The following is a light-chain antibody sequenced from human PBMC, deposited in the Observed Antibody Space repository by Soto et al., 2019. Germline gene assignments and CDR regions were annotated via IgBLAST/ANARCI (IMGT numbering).Light chain of an antibody. Sequence: DIQLTQSPSSLSASVGDRVTISCRASQSISSHLNWYQQRPGKAPKLLIYDASTLQSGVPSRFRGSGSGTDFVLTITSLQREDFAIYYCQQSHLTPPYTFGQGTHLEIK. J-gene: IGKJ2*01. CDR1: QSISSH. V-gene: IGKV1-39*01. CDR3: QQSHLTPPYT. CDR2: DAS.